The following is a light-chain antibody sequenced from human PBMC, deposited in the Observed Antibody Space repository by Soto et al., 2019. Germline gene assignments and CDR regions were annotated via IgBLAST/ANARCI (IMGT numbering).Light chain of an antibody. J-gene: IGKJ4*01. CDR1: QSISSY. CDR3: QHSYSTPF. CDR2: AAS. Sequence: DIQMTQSPSSLSASVGDRVTITCRASQSISSYLNWYQQKPGKAPKLLIYAASSLQSGVPSRFSGSGSGTDFTLTISRLQPEDFATYYCQHSYSTPFFGGGTKVEIK. V-gene: IGKV1-39*01.